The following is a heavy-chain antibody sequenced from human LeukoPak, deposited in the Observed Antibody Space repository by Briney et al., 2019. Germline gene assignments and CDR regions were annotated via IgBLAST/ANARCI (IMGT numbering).Heavy chain of an antibody. CDR1: GFTFSSYW. CDR2: INHNGNVN. J-gene: IGHJ4*02. V-gene: IGHV3-7*03. CDR3: ATGRIAARPLDY. Sequence: GGSLRLSCAASGFTFSSYWMNWARQAPGKGLEWVASINHNGNVNYYVDSVKGRFTISRDNAKNSLYLQMSNLRAEDTAVYYCATGRIAARPLDYWGQGTLVTVSS. D-gene: IGHD6-6*01.